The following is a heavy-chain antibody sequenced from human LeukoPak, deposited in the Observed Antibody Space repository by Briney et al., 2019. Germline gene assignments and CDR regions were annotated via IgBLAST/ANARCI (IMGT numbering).Heavy chain of an antibody. D-gene: IGHD4-17*01. CDR3: ARLEGGDYGKKFDF. J-gene: IGHJ4*02. CDR1: GYSLANYW. V-gene: IGHV5-51*01. CDR2: IYPGDSDT. Sequence: GESLKISCQGFGYSLANYWIAWARQMPGKGLEWMGLIYPGDSDTRYSPSFQGQVAISADKSISTAYLQWSSLKASDTAMFYCARLEGGDYGKKFDFWGQGSLVIVSS.